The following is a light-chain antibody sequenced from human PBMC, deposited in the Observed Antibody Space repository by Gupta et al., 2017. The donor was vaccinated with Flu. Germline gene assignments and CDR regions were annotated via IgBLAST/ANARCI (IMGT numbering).Light chain of an antibody. Sequence: QTARITSSADSGPKQYAFGNQQKPGQAPGVLFLVDSEGPSGIPVQFSGSSSGPTATVTITGVQAEDEADYYCQSADSRRTDLWVFGGGTRLTVL. CDR3: QSADSRRTDLWV. V-gene: IGLV3-25*03. J-gene: IGLJ3*02. CDR1: SGPKQY. CDR2: VDS.